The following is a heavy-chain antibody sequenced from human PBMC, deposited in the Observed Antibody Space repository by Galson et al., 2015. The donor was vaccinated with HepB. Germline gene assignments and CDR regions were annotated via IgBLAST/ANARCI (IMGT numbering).Heavy chain of an antibody. CDR3: AKAGGRYQLLYWFDP. CDR2: ITYNGRVE. Sequence: SLRLSCAASGFTFSSYGMHWVRQAPGKGLEWVAVITYNGRVENYSDSVKGRFTISRDNSKNTLYLQMNSLRAEDTAMYYCAKAGGRYQLLYWFDPWGQGTLVTV. J-gene: IGHJ5*02. CDR1: GFTFSSYG. V-gene: IGHV3-30*18. D-gene: IGHD2-2*01.